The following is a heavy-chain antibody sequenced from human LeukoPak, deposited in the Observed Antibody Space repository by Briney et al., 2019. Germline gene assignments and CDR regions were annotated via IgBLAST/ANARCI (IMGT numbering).Heavy chain of an antibody. CDR2: ISTSGDRT. CDR1: GFTFSTYA. D-gene: IGHD1-26*01. V-gene: IGHV3-23*01. J-gene: IGHJ4*02. CDR3: ARSAVGTSCCTAVDY. Sequence: GGSRRLSCAASGFTFSTYAMTWVRQAPGKGLEWVSGISTSGDRTYYADSVKGRFTISRDNSKNTLYLQMNSLRAEDTAEYYCARSAVGTSCCTAVDYWGQGTLVTVSS.